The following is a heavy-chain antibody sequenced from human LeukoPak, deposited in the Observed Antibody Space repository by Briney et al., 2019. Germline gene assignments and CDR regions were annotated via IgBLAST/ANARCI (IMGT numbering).Heavy chain of an antibody. V-gene: IGHV3-7*01. CDR3: ANYGLSGSGHYYFNS. Sequence: PGGSLRLSCAASGFTFSTYWMGWVRQAPGKGLEWVANIKQDGSEKNYVDAVKGRFTISRDNAKNSLYLQMNNLRDEDTAVYYCANYGLSGSGHYYFNSWGQGILVTVS. CDR1: GFTFSTYW. J-gene: IGHJ4*02. CDR2: IKQDGSEK. D-gene: IGHD6-19*01.